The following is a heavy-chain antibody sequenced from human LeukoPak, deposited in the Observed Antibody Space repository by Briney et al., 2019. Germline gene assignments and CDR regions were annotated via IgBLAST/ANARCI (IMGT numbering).Heavy chain of an antibody. CDR2: INSDGSGT. Sequence: GGSLRLSCAASGFTFRSYWMHWVRQAPGKGLVWVSRINSDGSGTRYADSVKGRFTISRDNAKSSLYLQMNSLRAEDTAVYYCARDPYSGSYGADYYYYMDVWGKGTTVTISS. D-gene: IGHD1-26*01. J-gene: IGHJ6*03. CDR3: ARDPYSGSYGADYYYYMDV. V-gene: IGHV3-74*01. CDR1: GFTFRSYW.